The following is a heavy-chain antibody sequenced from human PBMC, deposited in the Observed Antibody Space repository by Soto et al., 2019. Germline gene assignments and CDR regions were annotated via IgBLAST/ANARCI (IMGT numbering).Heavy chain of an antibody. CDR1: GFTFSIYG. D-gene: IGHD5-12*01. CDR3: AKKTPGGSLSPPDS. CDR2: ISFDGSNI. J-gene: IGHJ4*02. V-gene: IGHV3-30*18. Sequence: GGSLRLSCAASGFTFSIYGMHWVRQAPGKGLEWVAVISFDGSNIHYADSVEGRFTISRDNSKNTLYLQMNSLRLEDTAVYYCAKKTPGGSLSPPDSRGQGTLVTVSS.